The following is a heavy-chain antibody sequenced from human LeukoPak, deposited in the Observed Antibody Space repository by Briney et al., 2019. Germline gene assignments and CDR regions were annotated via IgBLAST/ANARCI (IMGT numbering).Heavy chain of an antibody. Sequence: GGSLRLSCAASGFTFSDYYMGWIRQAPGKGLEWVSYISSSGSTIYYADSVKGRFTISRDNAKNSLYLQMNSLRAEDTAVYYCARDQVLRFLESDYYYYMDVWGKGTTVTVSS. CDR2: ISSSGSTI. D-gene: IGHD3-3*01. J-gene: IGHJ6*03. V-gene: IGHV3-11*01. CDR1: GFTFSDYY. CDR3: ARDQVLRFLESDYYYYMDV.